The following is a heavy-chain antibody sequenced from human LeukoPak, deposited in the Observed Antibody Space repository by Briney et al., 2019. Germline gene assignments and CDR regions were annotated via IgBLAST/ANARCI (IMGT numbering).Heavy chain of an antibody. CDR3: ARDSSLHCSSTSCYYYYYMDV. D-gene: IGHD2-2*01. J-gene: IGHJ6*03. Sequence: SETLSLTCTVSGGSISSYYWSWIRQPPGKGLEWIGYIYYSGSTNYNPSLKSRVTISVDTSKNQFSLKLSSVTAADTAVYYCARDSSLHCSSTSCYYYYYMDVWGKGTTVTVSS. V-gene: IGHV4-59*13. CDR2: IYYSGST. CDR1: GGSISSYY.